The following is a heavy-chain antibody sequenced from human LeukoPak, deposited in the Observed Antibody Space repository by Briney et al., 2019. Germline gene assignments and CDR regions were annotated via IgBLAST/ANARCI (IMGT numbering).Heavy chain of an antibody. Sequence: PGGSLRLSCAASGFSFAIYGMHWVRQAPGKGLEWVAFIRYDGSNKYHADSVKGRFTISRDNSKNTLYLQMNSLRAEDTAVYYCAKGGAVSSKSITMVRGTRRYSYYMDVWGKGTTVTISS. CDR1: GFSFAIYG. V-gene: IGHV3-30*02. CDR2: IRYDGSNK. J-gene: IGHJ6*03. CDR3: AKGGAVSSKSITMVRGTRRYSYYMDV. D-gene: IGHD3-10*01.